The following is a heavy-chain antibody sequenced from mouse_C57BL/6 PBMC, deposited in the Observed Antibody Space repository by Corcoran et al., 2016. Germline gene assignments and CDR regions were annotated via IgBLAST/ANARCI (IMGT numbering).Heavy chain of an antibody. CDR2: ISYDGSN. CDR1: GYSITSGYY. CDR3: ETVPDYYGSSYEGMDY. Sequence: DVQLQESGPGLVKPSQSLSLTCSVTGYSITSGYYCNWIRQFPGNKLEWMGYISYDGSNNYNPSLKNRISITRDTSKNQFFLKLNSVTTEDTATYYCETVPDYYGSSYEGMDYWGQGTSVTVSS. V-gene: IGHV3-6*01. J-gene: IGHJ4*01. D-gene: IGHD1-1*01.